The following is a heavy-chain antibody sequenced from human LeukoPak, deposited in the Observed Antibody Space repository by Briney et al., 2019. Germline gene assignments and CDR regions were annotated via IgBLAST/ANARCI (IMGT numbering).Heavy chain of an antibody. CDR1: GFTFSNYG. J-gene: IGHJ5*02. CDR2: ISNDGNTK. V-gene: IGHV3-30*18. CDR3: AKDRYYEIRGWFDP. D-gene: IGHD3-9*01. Sequence: GGSLRLSCAAAGFTFSNYGFHWVRQAPGKGLEWVALISNDGNTKYYADSLKGRFTISRDNSKNSLYLQMNSLRVEDTAVYYCAKDRYYEIRGWFDPWGQGTLVTVSS.